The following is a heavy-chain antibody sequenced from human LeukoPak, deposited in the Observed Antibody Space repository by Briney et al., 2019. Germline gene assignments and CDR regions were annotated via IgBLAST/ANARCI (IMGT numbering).Heavy chain of an antibody. J-gene: IGHJ4*02. D-gene: IGHD1-26*01. CDR1: GFTFSSYS. CDR3: ASPCRYSGSPRGCDY. Sequence: PGGSLRLSCAASGFTFSSYSMNWVRQAPGKGLEWVSSISSSSSYIYYADSVKGRFTISRDNAKNSLYLQMNSLRAEDTAVYYCASPCRYSGSPRGCDYWGQGTLVTVSS. CDR2: ISSSSSYI. V-gene: IGHV3-21*01.